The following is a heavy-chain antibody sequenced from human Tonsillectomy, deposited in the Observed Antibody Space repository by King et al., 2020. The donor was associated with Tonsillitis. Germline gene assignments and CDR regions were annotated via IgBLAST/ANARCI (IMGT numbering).Heavy chain of an antibody. Sequence: VQLVESGGGLVQPGGSLRLSCAASGFTFSSYAMSWVRQAPGKGLEWFSAISGRGGSTYYADSVKGRFTISRDNSKHTLYLQMNSLRAEDTAVYYCAKAMYSSGWYEPFDYWGQGTLVTVSS. CDR2: ISGRGGST. J-gene: IGHJ4*02. CDR1: GFTFSSYA. D-gene: IGHD6-19*01. V-gene: IGHV3-23*04. CDR3: AKAMYSSGWYEPFDY.